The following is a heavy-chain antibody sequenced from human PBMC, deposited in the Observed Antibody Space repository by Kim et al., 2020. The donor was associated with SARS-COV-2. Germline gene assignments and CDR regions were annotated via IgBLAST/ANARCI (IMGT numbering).Heavy chain of an antibody. J-gene: IGHJ4*02. Sequence: GGSLRLSCAASGFTFSSYGMTWIRQAPGKGLQWVSAITGSGNTTYFAASVRGRFTISRDNSRNMLYLQMNNLRAEDTALYYCAKVRLASLYSNFDYWGQG. CDR2: ITGSGNTT. CDR3: AKVRLASLYSNFDY. CDR1: GFTFSSYG. V-gene: IGHV3-23*01. D-gene: IGHD2-21*01.